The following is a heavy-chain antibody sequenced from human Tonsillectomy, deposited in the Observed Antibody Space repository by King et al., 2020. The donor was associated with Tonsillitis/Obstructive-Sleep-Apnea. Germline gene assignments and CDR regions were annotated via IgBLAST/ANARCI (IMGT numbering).Heavy chain of an antibody. J-gene: IGHJ6*02. Sequence: QLVQSGAEVKKPGASVKVSCKASGYTFTSYGISWVRQAPGQGLEWMGWISAYNGNTNYAQKLQGRVTMTTDTSTNTAYMELRSLRSDDTAVYYCAVGPGIVGASEYYYYGMDVWGQGTTVTVSS. CDR3: AVGPGIVGASEYYYYGMDV. CDR1: GYTFTSYG. V-gene: IGHV1-18*01. D-gene: IGHD1-26*01. CDR2: ISAYNGNT.